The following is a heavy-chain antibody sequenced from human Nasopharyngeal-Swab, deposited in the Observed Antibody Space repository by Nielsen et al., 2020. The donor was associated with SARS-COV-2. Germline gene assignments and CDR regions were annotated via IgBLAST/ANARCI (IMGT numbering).Heavy chain of an antibody. Sequence: ASVKVSCKASGYTFTSYAMNWVRQAPGQGLEWMGWINTNTGNPTYAQGFTGRFVFSLDTSVSTAYLQISSLKAEDTAVYYCARARRQPHNYYYYGMDVWGQGTTVTVSS. CDR2: INTNTGNP. V-gene: IGHV7-4-1*02. CDR1: GYTFTSYA. J-gene: IGHJ6*02. CDR3: ARARRQPHNYYYYGMDV.